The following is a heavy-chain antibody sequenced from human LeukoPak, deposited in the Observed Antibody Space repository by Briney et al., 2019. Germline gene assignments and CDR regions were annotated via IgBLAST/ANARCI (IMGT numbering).Heavy chain of an antibody. Sequence: ASVKVSCKASGYTFTSYGISWVRQAPGQGLEWMGWISAYNGNTNYAQKLQGRVTMTTDTSTSTAYMDLRSLRSDDTAVYYCARDRAGYCSSTTCYRESFDYWGQGTLVTVSS. CDR3: ARDRAGYCSSTTCYRESFDY. J-gene: IGHJ4*02. CDR2: ISAYNGNT. CDR1: GYTFTSYG. V-gene: IGHV1-18*01. D-gene: IGHD2-2*01.